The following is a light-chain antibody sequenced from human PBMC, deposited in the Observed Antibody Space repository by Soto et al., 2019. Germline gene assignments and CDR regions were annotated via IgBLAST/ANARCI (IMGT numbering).Light chain of an antibody. J-gene: IGKJ1*01. Sequence: VLTQAPVIGSLSPLGIATLSCMATQSVSSYLSWYQQKPGQAPRLLIYDASNRATGIPARFSGSGSGTDFTLTISSLEPEDFAVYYCPQRRNSLPFGQGTKVDLK. CDR3: PQRRNSLP. V-gene: IGKV3-11*01. CDR1: QSVSSY. CDR2: DAS.